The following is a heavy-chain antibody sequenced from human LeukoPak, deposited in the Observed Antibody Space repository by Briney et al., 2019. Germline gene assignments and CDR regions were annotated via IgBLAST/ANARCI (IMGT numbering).Heavy chain of an antibody. D-gene: IGHD6-13*01. CDR2: IYTSGST. V-gene: IGHV4-4*07. Sequence: SETLSLTCTVSGGSISSYYWSWIRQPAGKGLEWIGRIYTSGSTNYNPSLKSRVTMSVDTSKNQFSLKLSSVPAADTAVYYCARSYSSSWYTGFDPWGQGTLVTVSS. CDR3: ARSYSSSWYTGFDP. CDR1: GGSISSYY. J-gene: IGHJ5*02.